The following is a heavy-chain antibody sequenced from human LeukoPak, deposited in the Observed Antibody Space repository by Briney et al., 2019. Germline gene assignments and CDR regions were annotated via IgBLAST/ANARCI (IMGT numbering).Heavy chain of an antibody. CDR2: INHSGST. Sequence: PSETLSLTCAVYGGSFSGYYWSWIRQPPGKGLEWIGEINHSGSTNYNPSLKSRVTISVDTSKNQFSLKLSSVTAADTAVYYCARHGDYGGNPYPGPLDYWGQGTLVTVSS. V-gene: IGHV4-34*01. J-gene: IGHJ4*02. D-gene: IGHD4-23*01. CDR3: ARHGDYGGNPYPGPLDY. CDR1: GGSFSGYY.